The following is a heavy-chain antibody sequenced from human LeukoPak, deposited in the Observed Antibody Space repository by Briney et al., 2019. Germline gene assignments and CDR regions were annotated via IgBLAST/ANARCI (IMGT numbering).Heavy chain of an antibody. Sequence: ASVKVSCKASGYTFTSYYMHWVRQAPGQGLEWMGIINPSGGSTSYEQKFQGRVTMTRDTSTSTVYMELSSLRSEDTAVYYCARGEASNDFWSGPYNWFDPWGQGTLVTVSS. CDR3: ARGEASNDFWSGPYNWFDP. CDR2: INPSGGST. V-gene: IGHV1-46*01. J-gene: IGHJ5*02. D-gene: IGHD3-3*01. CDR1: GYTFTSYY.